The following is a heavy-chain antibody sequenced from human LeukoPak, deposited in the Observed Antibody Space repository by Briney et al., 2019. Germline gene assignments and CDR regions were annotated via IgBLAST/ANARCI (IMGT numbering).Heavy chain of an antibody. V-gene: IGHV1-2*02. D-gene: IGHD2-2*02. J-gene: IGHJ6*03. CDR2: INPNSGGT. Sequence: ASVKVSCKASGYTFTGYYMHWVRQAPGQGLEWMGWINPNSGGTNYAQKFQGRVTMTRDTSISTAYMELSGLRSDDTAVYYCAAGSSSHYTPNYYMDVWGKGTTVTVSS. CDR1: GYTFTGYY. CDR3: AAGSSSHYTPNYYMDV.